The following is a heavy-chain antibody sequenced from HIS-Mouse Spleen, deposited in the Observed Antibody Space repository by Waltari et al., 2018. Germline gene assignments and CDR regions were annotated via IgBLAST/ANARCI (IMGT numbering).Heavy chain of an antibody. Sequence: QLQLQESGPGLVKPSETLSLTCPVSGGYISSSRYYWGWIRQPPGKGLEWVGSIYYSGSTYYNPSLKSRVTISVDTSKNQFSLKLSSVTAADTAVYYCARDPRWNDGIDYWGQGTLVTVSS. D-gene: IGHD1-1*01. CDR3: ARDPRWNDGIDY. CDR1: GGYISSSRYY. V-gene: IGHV4-39*07. CDR2: IYYSGST. J-gene: IGHJ4*02.